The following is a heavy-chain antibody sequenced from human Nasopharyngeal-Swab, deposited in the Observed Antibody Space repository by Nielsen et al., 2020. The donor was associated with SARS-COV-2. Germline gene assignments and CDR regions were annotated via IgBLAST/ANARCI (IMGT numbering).Heavy chain of an antibody. Sequence: GSLRLSCSVSGGSIISSNDYWAWIRQPPGKGREWIGEINHNERTKYNPSLKSRVTMLVDTSNNQVSLKLSSVTATDTAVYYCARAGRVGDAFTGLDVWGQGTTVTVSS. V-gene: IGHV4-39*07. D-gene: IGHD1-26*01. CDR3: ARAGRVGDAFTGLDV. CDR2: INHNERT. J-gene: IGHJ6*02. CDR1: GGSIISSNDY.